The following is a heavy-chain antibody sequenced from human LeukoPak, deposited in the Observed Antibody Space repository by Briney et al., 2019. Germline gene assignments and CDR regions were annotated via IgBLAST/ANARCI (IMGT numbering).Heavy chain of an antibody. CDR1: GFTFSSYP. CDR3: AKNPRLEGWIYFDS. CDR2: ISGSGGRI. V-gene: IGHV3-23*01. D-gene: IGHD1-1*01. Sequence: GGSLRLSCAASGFTFSSYPMSWVRQAPGKGLEWVSSISGSGGRIDYADPVKGRFTISRDNSKNTLSLQMNSLTAEDTAVYYCAKNPRLEGWIYFDSWGQGILVTVSS. J-gene: IGHJ4*02.